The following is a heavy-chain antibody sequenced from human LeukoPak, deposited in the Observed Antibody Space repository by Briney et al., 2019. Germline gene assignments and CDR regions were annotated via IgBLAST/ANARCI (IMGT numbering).Heavy chain of an antibody. CDR2: IYYSGST. CDR3: ASAAPMIHAFDI. Sequence: SETLSLTCTVSGGSISSGGYYWSWIRQHPGKGLEWIGYIYYSGSTYYNPSLKSRVTISVDTSKNQFSLKLSSVTAADTAVYYCASAAPMIHAFDIWGQGTTVTVSS. J-gene: IGHJ3*02. V-gene: IGHV4-31*03. CDR1: GGSISSGGYY. D-gene: IGHD2-15*01.